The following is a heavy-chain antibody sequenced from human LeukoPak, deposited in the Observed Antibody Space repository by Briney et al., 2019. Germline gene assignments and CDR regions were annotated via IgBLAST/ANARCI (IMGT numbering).Heavy chain of an antibody. Sequence: SETLSLTCTVSGGSISSCYWSWIRQPPGKGLEWIGYIYYSGSTNYNPSLKSRVTMSVDTSKNQFSLKLSSVTAADTAVYYCARDNWNDENWLDPWGQGTLVTVSS. V-gene: IGHV4-59*12. CDR3: ARDNWNDENWLDP. J-gene: IGHJ5*02. CDR2: IYYSGST. D-gene: IGHD1-20*01. CDR1: GGSISSCY.